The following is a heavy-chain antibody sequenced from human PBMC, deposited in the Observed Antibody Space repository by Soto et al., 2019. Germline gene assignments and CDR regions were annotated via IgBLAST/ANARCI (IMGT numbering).Heavy chain of an antibody. CDR2: IIPIFGTA. J-gene: IGHJ4*02. CDR3: ARAGGRHSGGIDY. CDR1: GGTFSSYS. V-gene: IGHV1-69*01. D-gene: IGHD1-26*01. Sequence: QVQLVQSGAEVKKPGSSVKVSCEASGGTFSSYSINWVRQAPGQGLEWMGEIIPIFGTANYAQKFQGRVTITADESTSTAYMELSSLRSEDTAVYYCARAGGRHSGGIDYWGQGTLVTVYS.